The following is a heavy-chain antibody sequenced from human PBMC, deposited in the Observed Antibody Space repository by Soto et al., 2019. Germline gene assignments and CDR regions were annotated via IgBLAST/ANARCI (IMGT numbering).Heavy chain of an antibody. Sequence: QGQLLPSGDEVKTPGASVRVSCRASGYPFTSYGISWVRQAPGQGLEWVAWISAYNGKRDTAQKFQGRVTMTLDTSRDTAHMDLGDLTSADTAVYYCARGRIGASIHAAFGMWGQGTKVTVSS. CDR1: GYPFTSYG. CDR2: ISAYNGKR. J-gene: IGHJ3*02. CDR3: ARGRIGASIHAAFGM. V-gene: IGHV1-18*01. D-gene: IGHD5-12*01.